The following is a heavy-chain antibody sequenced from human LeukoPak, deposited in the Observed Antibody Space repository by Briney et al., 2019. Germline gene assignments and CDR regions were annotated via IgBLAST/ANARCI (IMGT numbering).Heavy chain of an antibody. CDR2: IYTSGST. V-gene: IGHV4-61*02. Sequence: SQTLSLTCTVSGGSISSGSYYWSWIRQPAGKGLEWIGRIYTSGSTNYNPSLKSRVTISVDTSKNQFSLKLSSVTAADTAVYYCAGSSIVLRYWGQGTLVTVSS. J-gene: IGHJ4*02. CDR1: GGSISSGSYY. CDR3: AGSSIVLRY. D-gene: IGHD1-26*01.